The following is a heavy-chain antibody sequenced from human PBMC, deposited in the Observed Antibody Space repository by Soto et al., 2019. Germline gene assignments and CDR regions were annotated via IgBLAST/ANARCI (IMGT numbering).Heavy chain of an antibody. D-gene: IGHD3-3*01. J-gene: IGHJ5*02. CDR2: IYYSGST. CDR3: ARWWSGSRQGFDP. CDR1: GGSISSGDYY. Sequence: QVQLQESGPGLVKPSQTLSLTCTVSGGSISSGDYYWSWIRQHPGKGLEWIGYIYYSGSTYYNPSLKGRVTLSVDTSKTQFSLKLSSVTAADTAVYYCARWWSGSRQGFDPWGQGTLVTVSS. V-gene: IGHV4-31*03.